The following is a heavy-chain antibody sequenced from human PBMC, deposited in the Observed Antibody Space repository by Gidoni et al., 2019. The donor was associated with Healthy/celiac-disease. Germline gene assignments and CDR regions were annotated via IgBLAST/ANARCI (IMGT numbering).Heavy chain of an antibody. CDR3: ARADY. CDR2: IYSSGST. J-gene: IGHJ4*02. CDR1: GFAVRSNY. V-gene: IGHV3-53*02. Sequence: EVQLVDTGGGLIQPGGSLRLSCAASGFAVRSNYMSWVRQAPGKGMAWVSVIYSSGSTYCADSVKGRFTISRDNSKNTLYLQMNSLRAEDTAVYYCARADYWGQGTLVTVSS.